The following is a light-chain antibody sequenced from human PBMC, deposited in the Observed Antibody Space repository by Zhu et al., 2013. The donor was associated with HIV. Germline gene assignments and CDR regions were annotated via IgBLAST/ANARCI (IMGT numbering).Light chain of an antibody. J-gene: IGKJ2*03. Sequence: EIVLTQSPATLSLSPGERATLSCRASQSINSYLAWYQQKPGQAPRLLIYDASTKATGIPARFSGSGSGTDFTLTISSLEPEDFAVYYCQQRSTWNSFGQGTKLEIK. CDR1: QSINSY. CDR3: QQRSTWNS. CDR2: DAS. V-gene: IGKV3-11*01.